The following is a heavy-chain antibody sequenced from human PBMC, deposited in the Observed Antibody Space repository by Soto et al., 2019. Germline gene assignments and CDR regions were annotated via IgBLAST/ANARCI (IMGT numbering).Heavy chain of an antibody. V-gene: IGHV3-21*01. CDR3: AREGVPGIAAAGAYNWFDP. J-gene: IGHJ5*02. D-gene: IGHD6-13*01. CDR1: GFTFSSYS. Sequence: PGGSLRLSCAASGFTFSSYSMNWVRQAPGKGLEWVSSISSSSSYIYYADSVKGRFTISRDNAKNSLYLQMNSLRAEDTAVYYCAREGVPGIAAAGAYNWFDPWGQGTLVTVSS. CDR2: ISSSSSYI.